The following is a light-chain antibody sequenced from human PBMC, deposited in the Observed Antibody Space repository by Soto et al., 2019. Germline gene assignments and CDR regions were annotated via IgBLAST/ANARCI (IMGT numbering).Light chain of an antibody. CDR3: SSYTSSTNYV. Sequence: QSVLTQPSSLSGSPGQSITISCTGSISDIGDYDYVSWYQQHPGKAPKVLISEVSNRPSGVSNRFSGSKSGNTASLTISGLQAEDEADYYCSSYTSSTNYVFGTGTKVTVL. CDR2: EVS. CDR1: ISDIGDYDY. V-gene: IGLV2-14*01. J-gene: IGLJ1*01.